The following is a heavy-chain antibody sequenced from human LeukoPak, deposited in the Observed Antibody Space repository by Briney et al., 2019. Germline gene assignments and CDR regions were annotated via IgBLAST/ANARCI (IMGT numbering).Heavy chain of an antibody. J-gene: IGHJ4*02. Sequence: PGGSLRLSCAASGFTFSSYGMSWVRQAPGKGLEWVSAISGSGGSTYYADSVKGRFTISRDNSKNTLYLQMNSLRAEDTAVYYCAKVGYYYGSGSASYFDYWGQGTLVTVSS. CDR2: ISGSGGST. D-gene: IGHD3-10*01. V-gene: IGHV3-23*01. CDR3: AKVGYYYGSGSASYFDY. CDR1: GFTFSSYG.